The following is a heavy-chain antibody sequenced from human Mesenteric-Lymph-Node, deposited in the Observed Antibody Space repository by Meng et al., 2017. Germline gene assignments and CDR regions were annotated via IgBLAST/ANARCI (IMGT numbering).Heavy chain of an antibody. Sequence: GESLKISCAASGFTFSSYEMNWVRQAPGKGLEWVSYISSSGSTIYYADSVKGRFTISRDNDKNSLYLQMNSLRAEDTAVYYCSSGYYKDYFVYWGQGALVTVSS. J-gene: IGHJ4*02. CDR2: ISSSGSTI. CDR1: GFTFSSYE. D-gene: IGHD3-22*01. CDR3: SSGYYKDYFVY. V-gene: IGHV3-48*03.